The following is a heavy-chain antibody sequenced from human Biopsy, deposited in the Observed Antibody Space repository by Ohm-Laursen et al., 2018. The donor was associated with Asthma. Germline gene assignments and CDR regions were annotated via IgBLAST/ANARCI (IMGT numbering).Heavy chain of an antibody. CDR3: AKDERLYYGPDSKYMQPVPLGD. D-gene: IGHD3-16*01. J-gene: IGHJ4*02. V-gene: IGHV3-11*01. CDR1: GFTFSDYS. Sequence: GSLRFSCAASGFTFSDYSMTWIRQAPGKGLEWISYISSSGSSILYADSVKGRFTISRDKSENTLYLQMNSLRAEDTAVYYRAKDERLYYGPDSKYMQPVPLGDWGQGTLVIVSA. CDR2: ISSSGSSI.